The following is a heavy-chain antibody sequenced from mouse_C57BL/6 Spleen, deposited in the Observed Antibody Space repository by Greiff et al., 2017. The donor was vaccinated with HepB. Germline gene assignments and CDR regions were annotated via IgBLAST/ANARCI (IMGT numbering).Heavy chain of an antibody. D-gene: IGHD2-2*01. CDR1: GFTFSSYA. J-gene: IGHJ3*01. CDR2: ISSGGDYI. Sequence: EVNVVDSGEGLVKPGGSLKLSCAASGFTFSSYAMSWVRQTPEKRLEWVAYISSGGDYIYYADTVKGRFPISRDNARNTLYLQMSSLKSEDTAMYYCTRGGVTPFAYWGQGTLVTVSA. V-gene: IGHV5-9-1*02. CDR3: TRGGVTPFAY.